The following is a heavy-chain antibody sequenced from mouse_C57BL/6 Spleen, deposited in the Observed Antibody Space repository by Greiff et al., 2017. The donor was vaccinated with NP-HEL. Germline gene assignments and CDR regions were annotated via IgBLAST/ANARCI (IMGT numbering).Heavy chain of an antibody. J-gene: IGHJ2*01. CDR3: ARSPSKDYFDY. V-gene: IGHV1-69*01. CDR1: GYTFTSYW. D-gene: IGHD6-1*01. Sequence: QVQLQQSGAELVMPGASVKLSCKASGYTFTSYWMRWVKQRPGQGLEWIGEIDPSDSYTNYNQKFKGKSTLTVDKSSSTAYMQLSSLTSEDSAVYYCARSPSKDYFDYWGQGTTLTVSS. CDR2: IDPSDSYT.